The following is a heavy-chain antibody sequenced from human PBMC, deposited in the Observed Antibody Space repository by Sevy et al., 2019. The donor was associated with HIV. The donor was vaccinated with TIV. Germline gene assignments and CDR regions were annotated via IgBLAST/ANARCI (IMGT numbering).Heavy chain of an antibody. V-gene: IGHV3-11*01. D-gene: IGHD1-1*01. J-gene: IGHJ4*02. CDR3: ARKGFDWNEFDY. CDR1: GFTFSDYY. CDR2: ISSSGSAI. Sequence: LSCAASGFTFSDYYMTWIRQAPGKGLEWVSYISSSGSAIFYADSVKGRFTISRDNTKKSLYLQMSSLRAEDTAVYYCARKGFDWNEFDYWGQGILVTVSS.